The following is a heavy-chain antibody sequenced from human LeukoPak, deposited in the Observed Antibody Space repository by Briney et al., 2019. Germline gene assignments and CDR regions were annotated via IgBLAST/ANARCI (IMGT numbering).Heavy chain of an antibody. CDR2: ISSSSSYI. Sequence: PGWSLRLSCAASGFTFSRYIMNWVGQAPGKGLDGVSSISSSSSYIYYADSVKGRFTISRDNAKNSLYLQMNSLRAEDTAVYYCARAEHYVDTAMLNGFDYWGQGTLVTVSS. CDR1: GFTFSRYI. V-gene: IGHV3-21*01. CDR3: ARAEHYVDTAMLNGFDY. J-gene: IGHJ4*02. D-gene: IGHD5-18*01.